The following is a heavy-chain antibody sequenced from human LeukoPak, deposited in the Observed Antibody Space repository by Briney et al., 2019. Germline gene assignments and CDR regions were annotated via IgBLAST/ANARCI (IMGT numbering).Heavy chain of an antibody. CDR2: ISGSGGST. CDR3: AKDREVVPAAIALDY. J-gene: IGHJ4*02. V-gene: IGHV3-23*01. Sequence: GGSLRLSCAASGFTFSSYAMSWVRQAPGKGLEWVSAISGSGGSTYYADSVKGRFTISRDNSKNTLYLQMNSLRAEDTAVYYCAKDREVVPAAIALDYWGQGTLVTVSS. CDR1: GFTFSSYA. D-gene: IGHD2-2*02.